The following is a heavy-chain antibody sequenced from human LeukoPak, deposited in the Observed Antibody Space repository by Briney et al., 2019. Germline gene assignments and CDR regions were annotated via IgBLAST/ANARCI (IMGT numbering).Heavy chain of an antibody. D-gene: IGHD1-26*01. CDR2: MNPNSGNT. CDR3: ARDSSEGGSLD. J-gene: IGHJ4*02. Sequence: ASVKVSCKASGYTFTSYDINWVRQATGQGLEWLGWMNPNSGNTGYAQKFQGRVTITADESTSTAYMELSSLRSEDTAVYYCARDSSEGGSLDWGQGTLVTVSS. CDR1: GYTFTSYD. V-gene: IGHV1-8*01.